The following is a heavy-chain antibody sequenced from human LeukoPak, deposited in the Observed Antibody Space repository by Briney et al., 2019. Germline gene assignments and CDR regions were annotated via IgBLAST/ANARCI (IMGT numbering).Heavy chain of an antibody. CDR3: ARVLRDYYDSSGPEQFDC. CDR1: GGSISSGGYY. D-gene: IGHD3-22*01. J-gene: IGHJ4*02. V-gene: IGHV4-31*03. CDR2: IYYSGST. Sequence: PSQTLSLTCTVSGGSISSGGYYWSWIRQHPGKGLEWIGYIYYSGSTYYNPSLKSRVTISVDTSKNQFSLKLSSVTAADTAVYYCARVLRDYYDSSGPEQFDCWGQGTLVTVSS.